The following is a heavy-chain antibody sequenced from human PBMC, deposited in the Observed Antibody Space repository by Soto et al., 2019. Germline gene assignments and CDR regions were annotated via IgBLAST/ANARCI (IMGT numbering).Heavy chain of an antibody. V-gene: IGHV3-23*01. CDR2: ISGSGGST. D-gene: IGHD3-10*01. CDR1: GFTFSSYA. CDR3: AKNRGVIILIDY. J-gene: IGHJ4*02. Sequence: GGSLRLSCAASGFTFSSYAMSWVRQAPGKGLEWVSAISGSGGSTYYADSVKGRFTISRDNSKNTLYLQMNSLRAEDTSVYYCAKNRGVIILIDYWGQGTLVTVSS.